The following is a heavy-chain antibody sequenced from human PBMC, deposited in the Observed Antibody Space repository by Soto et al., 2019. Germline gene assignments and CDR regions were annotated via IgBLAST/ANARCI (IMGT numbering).Heavy chain of an antibody. V-gene: IGHV3-23*01. CDR3: AQGTAVTTGDMAY. Sequence: EVQLLESGGGLVQPGGSLRLSCAASGFTFSSFAMTWVRQAPGKGLEWVSSLTGSGDSTYYAGTVKGRFTISRDNSKNTLYLQMNSLRADDTALYYCAQGTAVTTGDMAYWGQGTLVTVSS. CDR2: LTGSGDST. CDR1: GFTFSSFA. J-gene: IGHJ4*02. D-gene: IGHD4-17*01.